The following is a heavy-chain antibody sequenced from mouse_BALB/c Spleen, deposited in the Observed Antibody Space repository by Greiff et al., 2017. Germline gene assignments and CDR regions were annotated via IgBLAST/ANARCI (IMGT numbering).Heavy chain of an antibody. CDR2: IWAGGST. CDR3: DRVPDGYGGDYFDY. V-gene: IGHV2-9*02. D-gene: IGHD2-3*01. CDR1: GFSLTSYG. Sequence: VQLQESGPGLVAPSQSLSITCTVSGFSLTSYGVHWVRQPPGKGLEWLGVIWAGGSTNYNSALMSRLSISKDNSKSQVFLKMNSLQTDDTAMYYCDRVPDGYGGDYFDYWGQGTTLTVSS. J-gene: IGHJ2*01.